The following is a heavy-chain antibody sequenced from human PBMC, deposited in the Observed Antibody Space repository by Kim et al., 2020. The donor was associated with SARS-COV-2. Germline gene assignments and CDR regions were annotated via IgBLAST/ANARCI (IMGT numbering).Heavy chain of an antibody. Sequence: GGSLRLSCAASGFTFSSYWMSWVRQAPGKGLEWVANIKQDGSEKYYVDSVKGRFTISRDNAKNSLYLQMNSLRAEDTALYYCARVAAGGYSSSWYSGLPWERNYYYGMDVWGQGTTVTVSS. CDR2: IKQDGSEK. CDR3: ARVAAGGYSSSWYSGLPWERNYYYGMDV. CDR1: GFTFSSYW. V-gene: IGHV3-7*03. J-gene: IGHJ6*02. D-gene: IGHD6-13*01.